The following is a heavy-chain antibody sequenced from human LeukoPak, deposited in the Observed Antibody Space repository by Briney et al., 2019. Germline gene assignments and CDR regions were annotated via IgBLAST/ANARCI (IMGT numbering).Heavy chain of an antibody. V-gene: IGHV4-59*08. CDR1: GGSITNY. CDR2: IYYSGST. Sequence: SETLSLTCTVSGGSITNYWSWIRQPPGGGLEWIGYIYYSGSTNYNPSLKSRVTISVDTSKNQFSLSLSSVTAADTAVYYCARATSYTGHLGWWGQGTLVTVSS. CDR3: ARATSYTGHLGW. D-gene: IGHD6-19*01. J-gene: IGHJ4*02.